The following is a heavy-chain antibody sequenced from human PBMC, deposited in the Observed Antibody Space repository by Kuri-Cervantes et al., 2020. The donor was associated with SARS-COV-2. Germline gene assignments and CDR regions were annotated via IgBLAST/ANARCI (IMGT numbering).Heavy chain of an antibody. J-gene: IGHJ6*02. Sequence: GGSLRLSCAASGFTFDDYAMHWVRRAPGKGLEWVSGISWNSGSIGYADSVKGRFTISRDNAKNSLYLQMNSLRAEDTALYYCAKNLWRYCSSTSCYYGMDVWGQGTTVTVSS. CDR2: ISWNSGSI. D-gene: IGHD2-2*01. V-gene: IGHV3-9*01. CDR1: GFTFDDYA. CDR3: AKNLWRYCSSTSCYYGMDV.